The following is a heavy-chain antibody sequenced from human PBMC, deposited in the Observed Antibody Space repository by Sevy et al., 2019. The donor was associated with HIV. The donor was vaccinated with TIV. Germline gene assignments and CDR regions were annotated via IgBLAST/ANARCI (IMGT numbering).Heavy chain of an antibody. CDR2: ISYDGSNK. J-gene: IGHJ5*02. V-gene: IGHV3-30*04. D-gene: IGHD1-7*01. CDR1: GFTFSSYA. CDR3: ARDRSYNWNYRWFDP. Sequence: GESLKISCAASGFTFSSYAMHWVRQAPGKGLEWVAVISYDGSNKYYADSVKGRFTISRDNSKNTLYLQMNSLRAEDTAVYYCARDRSYNWNYRWFDPWGQGTLVTVSS.